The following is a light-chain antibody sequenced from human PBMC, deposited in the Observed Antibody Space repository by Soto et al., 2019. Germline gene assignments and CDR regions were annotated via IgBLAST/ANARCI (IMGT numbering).Light chain of an antibody. J-gene: IGLJ1*01. CDR2: DVS. Sequence: QSALTQPASVSGSPGQSINISCTGTSRDVGGFNSVSWYQQHPGKAPKLMIYDVSDRPSRVSHRCSGSKSGNTASLTISGLQADDEADYYYSSYTSSRTPYGFGTGTKLTVL. CDR3: SSYTSSRTPYG. CDR1: SRDVGGFNS. V-gene: IGLV2-14*01.